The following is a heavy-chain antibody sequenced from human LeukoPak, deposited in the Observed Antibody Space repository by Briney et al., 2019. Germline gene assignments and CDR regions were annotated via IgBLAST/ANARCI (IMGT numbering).Heavy chain of an antibody. CDR3: ARDHMVRGEFDP. Sequence: SETLSLTCSVSGGSVSSGSYYWSWIRQPPGKGLEWIGYIYYSGSTNYNPSLKSRVTISVDTSKNQFSLKLSSVTAADTAVYYCARDHMVRGEFDPWGRGTLVTVSS. CDR1: GGSVSSGSYY. CDR2: IYYSGST. D-gene: IGHD3-10*01. V-gene: IGHV4-61*01. J-gene: IGHJ5*02.